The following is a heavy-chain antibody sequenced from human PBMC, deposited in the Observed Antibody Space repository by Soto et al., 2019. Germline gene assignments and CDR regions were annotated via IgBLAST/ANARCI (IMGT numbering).Heavy chain of an antibody. V-gene: IGHV3-48*02. Sequence: GGSLRLSCAASGFTFSSYSMNWVRQAPGKGLEWVSYISSSSSTIYYADSVKGRFTISRDNAKNSLYLQMNSLRDEDTAVYYCARERGYCTNGVCYPSGMDVWGQGTTVTVSS. J-gene: IGHJ6*02. CDR2: ISSSSSTI. CDR3: ARERGYCTNGVCYPSGMDV. CDR1: GFTFSSYS. D-gene: IGHD2-8*01.